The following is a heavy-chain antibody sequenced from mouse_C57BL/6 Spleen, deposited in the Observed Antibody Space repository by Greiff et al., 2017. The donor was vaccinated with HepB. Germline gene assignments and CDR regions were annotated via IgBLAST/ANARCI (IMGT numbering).Heavy chain of an antibody. D-gene: IGHD2-5*01. V-gene: IGHV1-26*01. CDR1: GYTFTDYY. CDR3: ARTYYSNWGRD. CDR2: INPNNGGT. Sequence: EVQLQQSGPELVKPGASVKISCKASGYTFTDYYMNWVKQSHGKSLEWIGDINPNNGGTSYNQKFKGKATLTVDKSSSTAYMELRSLTSEDSAVYYWARTYYSNWGRDWGQGTTLTVSS. J-gene: IGHJ2*01.